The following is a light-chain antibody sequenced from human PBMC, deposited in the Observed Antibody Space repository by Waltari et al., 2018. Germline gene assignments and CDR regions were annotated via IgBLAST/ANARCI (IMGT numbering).Light chain of an antibody. J-gene: IGLJ2*01. Sequence: EPSLTVSPGGTVTLTCGSSTGSVANSHYPYWFQQKPGQAPRTLIYDTSNTYSWTPARFSGSLLGGKAALTLSGGQPEDEADYYCMLSYNGVRVFGGGTKLTVL. CDR2: DTS. V-gene: IGLV7-46*01. CDR3: MLSYNGVRV. CDR1: TGSVANSHY.